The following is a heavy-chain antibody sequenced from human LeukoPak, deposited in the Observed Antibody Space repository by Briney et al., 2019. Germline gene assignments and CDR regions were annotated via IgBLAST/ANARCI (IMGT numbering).Heavy chain of an antibody. V-gene: IGHV4-30-4*01. J-gene: IGHJ4*02. CDR1: GGSISSGDYY. D-gene: IGHD3-16*01. CDR3: ARKRYDDPYFFDC. Sequence: ASETLSLTCTVSGGSISSGDYYWSWIRQPPGKGLEWIGYIYYSGTTYYNPSLKSRVTISVDTSRNQFSLKLNSVTAADTAVYYCARKRYDDPYFFDCRGQGTLVTVSS. CDR2: IYYSGTT.